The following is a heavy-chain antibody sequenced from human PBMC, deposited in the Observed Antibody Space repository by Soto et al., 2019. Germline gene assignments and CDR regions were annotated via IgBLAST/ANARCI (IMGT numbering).Heavy chain of an antibody. J-gene: IGHJ4*02. CDR2: IGTAGDT. Sequence: GGSPRLSCAASGFTFSSYDMHWVRQATGKGLEWVSAIGTAGDTYYPGSVKGRFTISRENAKNSLYLQMNSLRAGDTAVYYCARGAGYSSSWGPADYWGQGTLVTVSS. CDR3: ARGAGYSSSWGPADY. V-gene: IGHV3-13*01. D-gene: IGHD6-6*01. CDR1: GFTFSSYD.